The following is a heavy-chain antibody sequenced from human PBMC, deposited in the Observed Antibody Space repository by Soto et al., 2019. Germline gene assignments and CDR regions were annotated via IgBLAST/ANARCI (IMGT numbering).Heavy chain of an antibody. CDR2: ISWNSGSI. J-gene: IGHJ6*02. D-gene: IGHD3-10*01. CDR1: GFTFDDYA. CDR3: AKDLSMGTSYYYYGMDV. V-gene: IGHV3-9*01. Sequence: EVQLVESGGGLVQPGRSLRLSCAASGFTFDDYAMHWVRQAPGKGLEWVSGISWNSGSIGYADSVKGRFTXXXXXXXXXXXXXXXXXXXXXTALYYCAKDLSMGTSYYYYGMDVWGQGTTVTVSS.